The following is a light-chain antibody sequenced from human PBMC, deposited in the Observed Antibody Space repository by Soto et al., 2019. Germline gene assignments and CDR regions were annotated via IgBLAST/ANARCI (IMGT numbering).Light chain of an antibody. CDR3: QQTYSAPPT. Sequence: DIQMTQSPSSLSASVGDRVTITCRASQIISTYLNWYQQRAGLAPRLLIYAASSLQSGVPPRFSGSGSATDFTLTISSLQPEDFDTYFCQQTYSAPPTFGQGTKVDIK. CDR2: AAS. V-gene: IGKV1-39*01. CDR1: QIISTY. J-gene: IGKJ1*01.